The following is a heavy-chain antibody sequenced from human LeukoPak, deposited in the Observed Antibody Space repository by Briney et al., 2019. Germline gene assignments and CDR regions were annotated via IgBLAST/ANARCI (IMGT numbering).Heavy chain of an antibody. D-gene: IGHD2-15*01. V-gene: IGHV4-59*01. Sequence: PSETLSLTCTVSGGSISSYYWSWIRQPPGKGLEWIGYIYHSGSTNYNPSLKSRVTISVDTSKNQFSLKLSSVTAADTAVYYCARSGYCSGGSCIDAFDIWGQGTMVTVSS. CDR2: IYHSGST. CDR3: ARSGYCSGGSCIDAFDI. CDR1: GGSISSYY. J-gene: IGHJ3*02.